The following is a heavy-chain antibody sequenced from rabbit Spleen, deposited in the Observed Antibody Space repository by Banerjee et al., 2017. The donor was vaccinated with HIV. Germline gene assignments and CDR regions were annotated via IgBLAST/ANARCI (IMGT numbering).Heavy chain of an antibody. Sequence: QSLEESGGDLVTPGASLTLSCTASGVSFSGDSYMCWVRQAPGKGLEWIVCIDTGSSGFTYFASWAKGRFTISKTSSTTVTLQMTSLTAADTATYFCARDTGSSFSSYGMDLWGPGTLVTVS. CDR2: IDTGSSGFT. J-gene: IGHJ6*01. CDR3: ARDTGSSFSSYGMDL. D-gene: IGHD8-1*01. V-gene: IGHV1S40*01. CDR1: GVSFSGDSY.